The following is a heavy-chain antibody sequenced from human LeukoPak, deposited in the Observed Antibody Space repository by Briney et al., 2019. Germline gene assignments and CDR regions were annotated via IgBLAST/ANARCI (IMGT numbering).Heavy chain of an antibody. CDR1: AYPFICYD. CDR2: MNPNSGNT. V-gene: IGHV1-8*01. Sequence: AAVNVSCTASAYPFICYDIKWVRQAPGQGHEWKGWMNPNSGNTGYAQRFQGRVTMTRNTSISTAYMEVSSLRSEDTAMYFCARGRGYSNGWFEADDYWGQGTLVTVSS. CDR3: ARGRGYSNGWFEADDY. J-gene: IGHJ4*02. D-gene: IGHD6-19*01.